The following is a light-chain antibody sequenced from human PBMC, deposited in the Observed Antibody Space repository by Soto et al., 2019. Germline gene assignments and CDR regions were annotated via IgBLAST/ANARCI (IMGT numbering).Light chain of an antibody. J-gene: IGKJ1*01. CDR1: QSISGT. V-gene: IGKV3-15*01. CDR3: QQSNTWPWT. CDR2: GAS. Sequence: IGMTQSAATLSVTLGGRATLSCRASQSISGTLAWYQQKPGQAPRLLIYGASKRATSFPARFSGSGSGTDFTLTISSLQSEDFAVYYCQQSNTWPWTFGQGTKVDIK.